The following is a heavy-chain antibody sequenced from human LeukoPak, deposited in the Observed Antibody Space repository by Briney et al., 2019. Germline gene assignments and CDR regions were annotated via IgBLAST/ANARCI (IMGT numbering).Heavy chain of an antibody. CDR2: ISYDGSTK. D-gene: IGHD5-12*01. V-gene: IGHV3-30*18. CDR3: AKQMVVATNYFDY. Sequence: GGSLRLSCAASGFTFTNYGIHWVRQAPGKGLEWVAVISYDGSTKYYADSVKGRFTISRDNSENTLYLQMDSLRAEDTAVYYCAKQMVVATNYFDYWGQGTLVTVSS. J-gene: IGHJ4*02. CDR1: GFTFTNYG.